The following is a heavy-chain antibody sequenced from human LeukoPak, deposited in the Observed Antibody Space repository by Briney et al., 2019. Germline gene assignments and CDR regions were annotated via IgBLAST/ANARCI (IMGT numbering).Heavy chain of an antibody. CDR2: TSHSGTT. CDR1: GGSITTSSHY. CDR3: AKTTRASIRSAFDI. Sequence: SETLSLTCTVSGGSITTSSHYWGWVRQPPGKGLEWIGCTSHSGTTFYSPSHRSRVSISVDTSNSQFSLKLSSMTATDTAVYYCAKTTRASIRSAFDIWGQGTLVTVSS. J-gene: IGHJ3*02. V-gene: IGHV4-39*01. D-gene: IGHD1-7*01.